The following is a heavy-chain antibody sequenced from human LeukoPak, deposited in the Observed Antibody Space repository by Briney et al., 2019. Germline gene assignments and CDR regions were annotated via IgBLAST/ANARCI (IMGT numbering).Heavy chain of an antibody. CDR1: GFTFSSYG. CDR2: ISYDGSNK. Sequence: GGSLRLSCAASGFTFSSYGMYWVRQAPGKGLEWVAVISYDGSNKYYADSVKGRFTISRDNSKNTLYLQMNSLRAEDKAVYYCAKAEGQGLTGYYRPFDYWGQGTLVTVSS. D-gene: IGHD3-9*01. CDR3: AKAEGQGLTGYYRPFDY. V-gene: IGHV3-30*18. J-gene: IGHJ4*02.